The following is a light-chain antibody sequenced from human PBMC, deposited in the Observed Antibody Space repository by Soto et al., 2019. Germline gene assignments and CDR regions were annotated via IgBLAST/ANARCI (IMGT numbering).Light chain of an antibody. CDR1: SSDVGGYNY. J-gene: IGLJ1*01. CDR2: DVS. V-gene: IGLV2-14*01. CDR3: SSYTSSSTYV. Sequence: QSVLTQPASVSRSPGQSITMSCTGTSSDVGGYNYVSWYQQHPGKAPKLMIYDVSNRPSGVSNRFSGSKSGNTASLTISGLQAEDEADYYCSSYTSSSTYVFGTGTKLTVL.